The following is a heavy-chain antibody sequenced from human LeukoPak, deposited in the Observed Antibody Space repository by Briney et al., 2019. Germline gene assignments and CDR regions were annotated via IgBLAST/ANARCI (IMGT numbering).Heavy chain of an antibody. D-gene: IGHD2-21*02. V-gene: IGHV1-24*01. Sequence: ASVKVSCKVSGYTLTELSMHWVRQAPGKGLEWMGGFDPEDGETIYAQKFQGRVTMTEDTSTDTAYMELSSLRSEDTAVYYCARGYCGGDCAAPKYWGQGTLVTVSS. J-gene: IGHJ4*02. CDR2: FDPEDGET. CDR1: GYTLTELS. CDR3: ARGYCGGDCAAPKY.